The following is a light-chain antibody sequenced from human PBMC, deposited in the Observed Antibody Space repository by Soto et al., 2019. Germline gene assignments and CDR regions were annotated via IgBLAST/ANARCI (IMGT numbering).Light chain of an antibody. CDR3: QQYNNWPPILT. Sequence: EIVMTQSPATLSVSPGERATLSCRASQSVSSNLAWYQQKPGQAPRLLIYGASTRVTGIPARFSGSGSGTEFTLTISSLQSEDFAVYYCQQYNNWPPILTFGGGTKVDIK. V-gene: IGKV3-15*01. CDR2: GAS. J-gene: IGKJ4*01. CDR1: QSVSSN.